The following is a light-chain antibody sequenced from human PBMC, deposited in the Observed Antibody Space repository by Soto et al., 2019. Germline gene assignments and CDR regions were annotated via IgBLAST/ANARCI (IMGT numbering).Light chain of an antibody. J-gene: IGKJ5*01. V-gene: IGKV3-15*01. CDR2: GPS. Sequence: EIVMMQSPATLSVSPGERATLSCRASQSVSGDLAWYRQKPGQAPRLLIYGPSTRATGIPARFSGSGSGTEFTLTISGLQSEDFAIYFCQQYKSWPITFGQGTRLEIK. CDR3: QQYKSWPIT. CDR1: QSVSGD.